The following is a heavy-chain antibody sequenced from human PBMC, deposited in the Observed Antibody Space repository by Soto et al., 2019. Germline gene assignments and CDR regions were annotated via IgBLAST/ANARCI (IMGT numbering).Heavy chain of an antibody. D-gene: IGHD1-26*01. J-gene: IGHJ6*02. CDR1: GGTFSSYA. V-gene: IGHV1-69*13. CDR3: ASLVGTNYXYYGMDV. Sequence: SVKVSCKASGGTFSSYAISWVRQAPGQGLEWMGGIIPIFGTANYAQKFQGRVTITADESTSTAYMELSSLRSEDTAVYYCASLVGTNYXYYGMDVWGQGTTVTVSS. CDR2: IIPIFGTA.